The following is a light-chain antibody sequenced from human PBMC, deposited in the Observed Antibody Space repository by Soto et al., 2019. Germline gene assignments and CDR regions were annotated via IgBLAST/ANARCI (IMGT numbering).Light chain of an antibody. J-gene: IGLJ1*01. CDR2: DVN. CDR1: SSDVGSYNF. Sequence: QSALTQPASVSGSPGQSITISCTGTSSDVGSYNFVSWYQQHPGKAPKLMIYDVNKRPSGVSNRFSGSKSVNTASLTISGLQAEDEADYYCTSFTSSSTYVFGSGTKLTVL. CDR3: TSFTSSSTYV. V-gene: IGLV2-14*02.